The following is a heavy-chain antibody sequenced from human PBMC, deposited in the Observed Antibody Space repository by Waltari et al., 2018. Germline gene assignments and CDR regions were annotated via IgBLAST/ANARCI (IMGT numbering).Heavy chain of an antibody. D-gene: IGHD3-9*01. CDR1: EFTFSNYG. J-gene: IGHJ6*02. CDR2: VSYDGRKE. Sequence: QARLVESGGGVVQPGKTLRLSCVGSEFTFSNYGMYWVRQAPGKGLEWVAVVSYDGRKEYYADSLKGRFTISRDNSKSTLYLEMNGLTVEDTATYYCAKSHLLYFDWWGGMDVWGQGTTVTVSS. CDR3: AKSHLLYFDWWGGMDV. V-gene: IGHV3-30*18.